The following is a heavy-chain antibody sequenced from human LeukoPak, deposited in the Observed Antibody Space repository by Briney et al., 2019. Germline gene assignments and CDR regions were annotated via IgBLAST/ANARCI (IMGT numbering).Heavy chain of an antibody. D-gene: IGHD5-12*01. J-gene: IGHJ4*02. CDR1: GFTFSSFT. CDR2: ISDGSRDT. CDR3: TTRLRNHFDY. Sequence: QPGGSLRLSCATSGFTFSSFTMNWVRQAPGEGLEWVSTISDGSRDTHYAGSVKGRFTIPRDDSQNIVYLQMDSLRAEDTALYYCTTRLRNHFDYWGQGAQVTVSS. V-gene: IGHV3-23*01.